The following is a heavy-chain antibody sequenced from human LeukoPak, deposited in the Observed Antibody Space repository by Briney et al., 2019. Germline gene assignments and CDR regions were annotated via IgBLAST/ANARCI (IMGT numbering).Heavy chain of an antibody. Sequence: SETLSLTCAVYGGSFSAYYWSWVRQPPGRGLEWIGETLHSGSTSYNPSLQSRVTMSINTSKSQFSLRLTSVTAADTAIYYCARNGDYRLDSWGQGTLVTVSS. V-gene: IGHV4-34*12. CDR3: ARNGDYRLDS. D-gene: IGHD4-17*01. CDR2: TLHSGST. J-gene: IGHJ4*02. CDR1: GGSFSAYY.